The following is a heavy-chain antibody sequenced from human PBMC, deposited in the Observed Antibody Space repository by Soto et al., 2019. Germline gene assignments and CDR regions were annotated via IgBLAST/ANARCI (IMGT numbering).Heavy chain of an antibody. V-gene: IGHV1-2*02. D-gene: IGHD2-15*01. CDR2: INTNNGGT. J-gene: IGHJ4*02. Sequence: ASVKVSCKASGYTFTGYLMHWVRQAPGQGLEWMGWINTNNGGTNSAQKFQGRVTMTMDTSINTAYMELSSLRSDDTAIYYCARGWEVVVRANYWGQGTLVTVSS. CDR1: GYTFTGYL. CDR3: ARGWEVVVRANY.